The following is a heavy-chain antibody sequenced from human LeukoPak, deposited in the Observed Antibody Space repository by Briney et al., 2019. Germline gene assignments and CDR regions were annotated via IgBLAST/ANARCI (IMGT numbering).Heavy chain of an antibody. Sequence: PGGSLRLSCAASGFTFSDYYMSWIRRAPGKGLEWVSYISHSGRTMYYADSVKGRFTISRDNAKNSLYLQMNSLRAGDTAVYNCARDSIVRGNIGNDMDVWGKGTTVTVSS. CDR2: ISHSGRTM. CDR3: ARDSIVRGNIGNDMDV. D-gene: IGHD2-8*01. V-gene: IGHV3-11*01. J-gene: IGHJ6*03. CDR1: GFTFSDYY.